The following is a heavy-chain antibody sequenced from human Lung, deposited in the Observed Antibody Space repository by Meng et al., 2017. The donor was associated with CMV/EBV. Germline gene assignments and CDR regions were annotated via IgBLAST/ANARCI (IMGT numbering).Heavy chain of an antibody. Sequence: SVXVSXXAYGGNFNSYSFIWVRQAPGQGLEWVGRIVPLLRTPIFAQSFQGRVTITADRSSSTTYMELSRLRSEDTAVYYCASATYMTTQQGWFDTWGQGXLVTVSS. J-gene: IGHJ5*02. CDR1: GGNFNSYS. D-gene: IGHD4-11*01. CDR2: IVPLLRTP. V-gene: IGHV1-69*08. CDR3: ASATYMTTQQGWFDT.